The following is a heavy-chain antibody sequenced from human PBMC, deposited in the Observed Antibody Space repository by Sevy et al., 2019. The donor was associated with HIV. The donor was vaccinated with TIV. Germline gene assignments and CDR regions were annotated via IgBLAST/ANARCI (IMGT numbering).Heavy chain of an antibody. J-gene: IGHJ6*02. CDR1: GYSFTSYW. D-gene: IGHD3-22*01. V-gene: IGHV5-51*01. CDR3: ARRQGDSGGYSYYYYYGMDV. Sequence: GESLKISCKGSGYSFTSYWIGWVRQMPGKGLEWMGIIYPGDSDTRYSPSFQGQVTISAGKSISHAYLQWSSLKASDTAMYYYARRQGDSGGYSYYYYYGMDVWGQGTTVTVSS. CDR2: IYPGDSDT.